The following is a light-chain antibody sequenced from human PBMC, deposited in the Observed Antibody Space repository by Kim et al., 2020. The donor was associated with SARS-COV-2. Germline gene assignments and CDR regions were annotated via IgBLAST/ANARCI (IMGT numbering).Light chain of an antibody. Sequence: APGKTVRITCGGNNIGSKSVHWYQQKPGQAPVLVIYYDSDRPSGIPERFSGSNSGNTATLTISRVEAGDEADYDCQVWDSSSDHVVFGGGTQLTVL. V-gene: IGLV3-21*04. J-gene: IGLJ2*01. CDR1: NIGSKS. CDR2: YDS. CDR3: QVWDSSSDHVV.